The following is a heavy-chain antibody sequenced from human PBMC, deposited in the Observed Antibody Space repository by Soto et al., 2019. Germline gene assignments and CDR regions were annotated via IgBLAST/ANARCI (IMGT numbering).Heavy chain of an antibody. CDR1: GGSISSGGYY. J-gene: IGHJ6*02. D-gene: IGHD2-15*01. CDR2: IYYSGST. CDR3: ARDRRCSGGSCYSPSGGMDV. Sequence: SETLSLTCTVSGGSISSGGYYWSWIRQHPGKGLEWIGYIYYSGSTYYNPSLKSRVTISVDTSKNQFSLKLSSVTAADTAVYYCARDRRCSGGSCYSPSGGMDVWGQGTTVTVSS. V-gene: IGHV4-31*03.